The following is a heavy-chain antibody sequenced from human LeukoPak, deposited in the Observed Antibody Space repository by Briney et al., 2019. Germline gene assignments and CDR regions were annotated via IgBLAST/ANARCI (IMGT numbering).Heavy chain of an antibody. CDR3: ARDHLRDYDYVWGSYRSGAFDI. J-gene: IGHJ3*02. CDR2: IYYSGST. Sequence: SETLSLTCTVSGGSISSYYWSWIRQPPGKGLEWIGYIYYSGSTNYNPSLKSRVTISVDTSKNQFSLKLSSVTAADTAVYYCARDHLRDYDYVWGSYRSGAFDIWGQGTMVTVSS. CDR1: GGSISSYY. V-gene: IGHV4-59*01. D-gene: IGHD3-16*02.